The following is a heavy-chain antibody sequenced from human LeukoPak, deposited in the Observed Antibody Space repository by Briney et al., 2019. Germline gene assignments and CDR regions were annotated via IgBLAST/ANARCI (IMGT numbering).Heavy chain of an antibody. CDR1: GGSLSSYY. J-gene: IGHJ6*03. V-gene: IGHV4-59*01. D-gene: IGHD2-15*01. Sequence: SETLSLTCTVPGGSLSSYYWSWIRQPPGKGLEWIGYIYYRGSTNYNPSLKSRVTISVDTSKNQFSLKLSSVTAADTVVYYCARSVEGYCSGGSCYSYYYYMDVWGKGTTVTVSS. CDR3: ARSVEGYCSGGSCYSYYYYMDV. CDR2: IYYRGST.